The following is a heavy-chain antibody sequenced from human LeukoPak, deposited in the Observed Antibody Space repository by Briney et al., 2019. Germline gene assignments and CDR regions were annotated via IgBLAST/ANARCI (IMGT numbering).Heavy chain of an antibody. CDR1: GFTFSNYG. Sequence: GGSLRLSCAASGFTFSNYGINWVRQAPGKGLERVSYISSSSSYIYYADSVKGRFTISRDNAKNSLYLQMNSLRAEDTAVYYCAKVLEQLVPDYWGQGTLVTVSS. CDR3: AKVLEQLVPDY. D-gene: IGHD6-6*01. CDR2: ISSSSSYI. J-gene: IGHJ4*02. V-gene: IGHV3-21*01.